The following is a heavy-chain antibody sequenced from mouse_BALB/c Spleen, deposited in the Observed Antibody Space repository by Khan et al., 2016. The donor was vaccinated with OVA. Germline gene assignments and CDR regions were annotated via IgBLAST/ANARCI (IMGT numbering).Heavy chain of an antibody. J-gene: IGHJ3*01. CDR1: GYTFTSYV. V-gene: IGHV1S136*01. Sequence: EVELVESGPELVKPGASVKMSCKASGYTFTSYVMHWVKQKPGQCLEWIGYINPYNDGTKYNEKFKGKATLTSDKSSSTAYMELSSLTSEDSAVYYCAREGYGSWFAYWGQGTLVTVSA. D-gene: IGHD2-10*02. CDR3: AREGYGSWFAY. CDR2: INPYNDGT.